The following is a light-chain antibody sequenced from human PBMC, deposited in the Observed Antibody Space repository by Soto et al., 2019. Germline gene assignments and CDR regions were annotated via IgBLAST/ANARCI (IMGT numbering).Light chain of an antibody. J-gene: IGKJ1*01. CDR3: QQYDNYPRT. CDR2: KAS. V-gene: IGKV1-5*03. Sequence: DIQMTQSPSTLSASVGDRVTITCRASQTISNWLAWYQQKPGKAPKVLIYKASSLESGVPSRFSGSGSGTEFTLTISSLQPDDFATYHCQQYDNYPRTFGQGTKVGIK. CDR1: QTISNW.